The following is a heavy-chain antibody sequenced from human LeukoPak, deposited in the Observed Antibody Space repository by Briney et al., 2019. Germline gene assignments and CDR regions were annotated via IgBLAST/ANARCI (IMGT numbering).Heavy chain of an antibody. J-gene: IGHJ4*02. V-gene: IGHV3-7*03. CDR1: GFTISSYW. CDR3: PRRYFDY. Sequence: PGGSLRLSCVASGFTISSYWMHWVRQAPGKGLEWVANIKQDGSEEYYVDSVKGRFTISRDNAKNSLYLQMNSLRAEDTAVYYCPRRYFDYWGQGILVTVSS. CDR2: IKQDGSEE.